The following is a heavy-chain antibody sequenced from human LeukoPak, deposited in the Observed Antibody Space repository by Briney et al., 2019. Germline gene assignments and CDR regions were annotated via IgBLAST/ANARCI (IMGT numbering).Heavy chain of an antibody. J-gene: IGHJ4*02. V-gene: IGHV1-2*02. CDR2: INPNSGGT. CDR3: ARSRCRGGSCDSDY. D-gene: IGHD2-15*01. Sequence: ASVKVSCKACGYTFTDYYVHWVRQAPGQGLEWMGWINPNSGGTKYAQKFQGRLTMTKDTSISTAYMELSPLISDDTALYYCARSRCRGGSCDSDYWGQGTLVTVSS. CDR1: GYTFTDYY.